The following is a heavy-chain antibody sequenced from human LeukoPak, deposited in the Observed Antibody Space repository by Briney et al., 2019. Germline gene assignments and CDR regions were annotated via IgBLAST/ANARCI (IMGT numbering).Heavy chain of an antibody. D-gene: IGHD3-16*01. CDR3: ARSLAGRRAKDAFDI. CDR2: ISSSGSTT. Sequence: GGSLRLSCAASGFTFSDYYMSWLRHAPGEGLEWVSYISSSGSTTYYADSVKGRFTISSDNAKNSLYLQMTSLRAEDTAVYYCARSLAGRRAKDAFDIWGQGTMVTVSS. CDR1: GFTFSDYY. V-gene: IGHV3-11*04. J-gene: IGHJ3*02.